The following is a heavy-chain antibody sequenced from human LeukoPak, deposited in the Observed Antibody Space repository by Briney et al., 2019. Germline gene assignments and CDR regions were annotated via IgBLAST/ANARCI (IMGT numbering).Heavy chain of an antibody. CDR2: IYYSGST. CDR1: GGSISSGGHY. Sequence: SETLSLTCTVSGGSISSGGHYWSWIRQHPGKGLEWIGYIYYSGSTYYNPSLKSRVTISVDTSKNQFSLKLSSVTAADTAVYYCARGGWGEGGDYWGQGTLVTVSS. J-gene: IGHJ4*02. D-gene: IGHD7-27*01. V-gene: IGHV4-31*03. CDR3: ARGGWGEGGDY.